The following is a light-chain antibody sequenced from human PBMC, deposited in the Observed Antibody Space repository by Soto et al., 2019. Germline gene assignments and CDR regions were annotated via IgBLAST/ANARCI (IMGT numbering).Light chain of an antibody. V-gene: IGKV1-39*01. Sequence: DIHLTQSPSSLSASVGDRVTITCRASQTLSVWLAWYQQKPGKAPKLLXYAASSLQSGVPSRFSGSGSGTDFTLTISSLQPEDFAPYYCQQSYSNPWTFGQGTKVDIK. CDR3: QQSYSNPWT. CDR2: AAS. CDR1: QTLSVW. J-gene: IGKJ1*01.